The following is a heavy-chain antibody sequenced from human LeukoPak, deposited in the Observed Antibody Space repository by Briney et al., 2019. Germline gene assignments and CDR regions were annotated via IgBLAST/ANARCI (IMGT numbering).Heavy chain of an antibody. D-gene: IGHD2-2*01. J-gene: IGHJ4*02. CDR1: GYTFTGYY. V-gene: IGHV1-8*02. CDR3: ARFDIVVVPAARPYSGYDSNVDY. CDR2: MNPNSGNT. Sequence: GASVKVSCKASGYTFTGYYMHWVRQAPGQGLEWMGWMNPNSGNTGYAQKFQGRVTMTRNTSISTAYMELSSLRSEDTAVYYCARFDIVVVPAARPYSGYDSNVDYWGQGTLVTVSS.